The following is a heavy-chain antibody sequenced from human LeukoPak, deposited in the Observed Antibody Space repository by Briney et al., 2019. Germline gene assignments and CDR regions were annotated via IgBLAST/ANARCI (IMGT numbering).Heavy chain of an antibody. CDR1: GYTFTSYD. CDR2: INPNSGGT. V-gene: IGHV1-2*02. Sequence: GASVTVSCKASGYTFTSYDINWVRQAPGQGLEWMGWINPNSGGTNYAQKFQGRVTMTRDTSISTAYMELSRLRSDDTAVYYCAREDGSGSYSDFDYWGQGTLVTVSS. J-gene: IGHJ4*02. D-gene: IGHD3-10*01. CDR3: AREDGSGSYSDFDY.